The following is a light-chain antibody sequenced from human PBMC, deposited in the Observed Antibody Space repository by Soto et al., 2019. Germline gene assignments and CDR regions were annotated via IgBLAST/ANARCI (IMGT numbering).Light chain of an antibody. CDR1: SSNIGAGYD. J-gene: IGLJ2*01. V-gene: IGLV1-40*01. CDR3: QSYDSSLSGSV. CDR2: GNS. Sequence: QSVLTQPPSVSGAPGQRVTISCTGSSSNIGAGYDVHWYQHLPGTAPKLLIYGNSNRPSGVPDRFSGYQSGTSASLAITGLQAEDEAEYSCQSYDSSLSGSVFGGGTKLTVL.